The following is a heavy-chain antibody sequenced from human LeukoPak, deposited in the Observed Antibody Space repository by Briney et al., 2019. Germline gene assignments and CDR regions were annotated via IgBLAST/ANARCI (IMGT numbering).Heavy chain of an antibody. V-gene: IGHV3-7*01. CDR2: IKQDGSEK. CDR1: GVTVSNKY. D-gene: IGHD6-19*01. Sequence: GSLRLSCAAPGVTVSNKYMSWVRPAPGKGLEWVANIKQDGSEKYYVDSVKGRFTISRDNARNSVYLQMNSLRVEDTAVYYCAGGTGWITDVWGQGTTVTVSS. J-gene: IGHJ6*02. CDR3: AGGTGWITDV.